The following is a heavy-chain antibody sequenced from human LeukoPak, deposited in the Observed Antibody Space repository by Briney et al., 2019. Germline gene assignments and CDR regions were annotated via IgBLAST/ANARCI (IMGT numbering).Heavy chain of an antibody. J-gene: IGHJ4*02. CDR3: ARDGVAGTYYFDY. CDR2: ISPSGGST. V-gene: IGHV1-46*01. D-gene: IGHD6-19*01. Sequence: ASVTVSCKASGYTFTSHYIHWVRHAPGQGLEWMGMISPSGGSTSYPQKFQGRVTMTRDTSTTTVYMELSSLRSEDTAVYFCARDGVAGTYYFDYWGQGTLVTVSS. CDR1: GYTFTSHY.